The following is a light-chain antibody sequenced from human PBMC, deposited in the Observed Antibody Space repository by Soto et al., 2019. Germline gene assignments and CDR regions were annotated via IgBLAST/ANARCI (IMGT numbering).Light chain of an antibody. J-gene: IGLJ1*01. CDR3: SSYVGTNSYV. Sequence: ALTQPPSASGSPGQSVTISCTGTSSDVGGYNYVSWYQHHPGKAPKLIIYEVYKRPSGVPDRFSGSKSGNTAALTVSGLQAEDEADYYCSSYVGTNSYVFGTGTKVTVL. V-gene: IGLV2-8*01. CDR1: SSDVGGYNY. CDR2: EVY.